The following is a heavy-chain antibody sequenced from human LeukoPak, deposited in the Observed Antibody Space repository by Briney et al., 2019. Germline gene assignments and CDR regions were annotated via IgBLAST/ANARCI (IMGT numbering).Heavy chain of an antibody. CDR1: GGSFSGYY. V-gene: IGHV4-34*01. CDR3: ARGPVPDY. J-gene: IGHJ4*02. CDR2: INHSGST. Sequence: SETLSLTCAVYGGSFSGYYWSWIRQPPGKGLEWIGEINHSGSTNYNPSLKSRVTISVDTSKNQFSLKLSSVTAADTAVYYCARGPVPDYWGQGTLVTVSS.